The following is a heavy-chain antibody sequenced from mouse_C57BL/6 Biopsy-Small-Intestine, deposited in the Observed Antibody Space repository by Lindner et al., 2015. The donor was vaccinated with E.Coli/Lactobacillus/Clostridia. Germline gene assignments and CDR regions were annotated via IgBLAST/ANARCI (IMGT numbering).Heavy chain of an antibody. V-gene: IGHV1-81*01. Sequence: VQLQESGAELARPGASVKLSCKASGYTFTSYGISWVKQRTGQGLEWIGEIYPRSGITYYNEKFKGKATLTADKSSSTADMQLSSLTSEDSAVYFCARSGGLLRYFDVWGAGTTVTVSS. CDR3: ARSGGLLRYFDV. J-gene: IGHJ1*01. D-gene: IGHD2-10*01. CDR2: IYPRSGIT. CDR1: GYTFTSYG.